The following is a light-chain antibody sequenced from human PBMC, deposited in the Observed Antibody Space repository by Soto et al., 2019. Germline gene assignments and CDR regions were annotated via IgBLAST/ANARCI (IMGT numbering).Light chain of an antibody. CDR1: QGIRND. Sequence: DIQMTQSPSSLSASVGDRVTITCRASQGIRNDVGWYQQKAVKAPKRLISAASNLQRGVPSRFSGSGSGTEFTLTISSLQPEDFATYYCLQHNSYPRTFGQGTRLEIK. J-gene: IGKJ2*02. V-gene: IGKV1-17*01. CDR3: LQHNSYPRT. CDR2: AAS.